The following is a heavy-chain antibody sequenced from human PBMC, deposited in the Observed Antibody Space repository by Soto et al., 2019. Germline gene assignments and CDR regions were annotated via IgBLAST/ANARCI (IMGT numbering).Heavy chain of an antibody. D-gene: IGHD2-8*01. J-gene: IGHJ6*02. Sequence: PGGSLRLSCAASGFTFSSYGMHWVRQAPGKGLEWVAVISYDGSNKYYADSVRGRFTISRDNSKNTLYLQMNSLRAEDTAVYYCASIVLMVDYYYGMDVWGQGTTVTVSS. V-gene: IGHV3-30*03. CDR1: GFTFSSYG. CDR3: ASIVLMVDYYYGMDV. CDR2: ISYDGSNK.